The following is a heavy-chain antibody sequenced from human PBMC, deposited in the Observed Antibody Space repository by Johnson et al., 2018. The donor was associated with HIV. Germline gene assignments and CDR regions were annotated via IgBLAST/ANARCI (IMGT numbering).Heavy chain of an antibody. J-gene: IGHJ3*02. CDR3: ARDPRSSSWYYYSNDAFDI. D-gene: IGHD6-13*01. CDR2: ISFDGSKK. CDR1: GFIFSNYP. V-gene: IGHV3-30*04. Sequence: QVQLVESGGGVVRPGRSLRLSCAASGFIFSNYPMHWVRQAPGKGLEWVAVISFDGSKKYHADSVKGRFTISRDNSKNTLYLQMNSLRAEDTAVYYCARDPRSSSWYYYSNDAFDIWGQGTMVTVSS.